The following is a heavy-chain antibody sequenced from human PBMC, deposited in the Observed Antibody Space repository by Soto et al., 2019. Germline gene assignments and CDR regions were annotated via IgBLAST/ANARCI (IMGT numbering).Heavy chain of an antibody. CDR3: ARGLFESTDIVVVPAAINYFDY. Sequence: SETLSLTCAVYGGSFSGYYWSWIRQPPGKGLEWIGEINHSGSTNYNPSLKSRVTISVDTSKNQFSLKLSSVTAADTAVYYCARGLFESTDIVVVPAAINYFDYWGQGTLVTVSS. CDR2: INHSGST. V-gene: IGHV4-34*01. D-gene: IGHD2-2*02. J-gene: IGHJ4*02. CDR1: GGSFSGYY.